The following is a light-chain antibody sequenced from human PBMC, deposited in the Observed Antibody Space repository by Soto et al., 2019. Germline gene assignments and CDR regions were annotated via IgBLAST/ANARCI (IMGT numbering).Light chain of an antibody. CDR1: QSITNY. Sequence: DIQMAQSPSSLSASVGDRVTITCRASQSITNYLNWYQQKSGEVPKLLIYAASRLHSGVPSRFSGSGSGTDFTLTISSLQPEDFATYYCQLSYSTFGQGTKVEIK. CDR2: AAS. V-gene: IGKV1-39*01. J-gene: IGKJ1*01. CDR3: QLSYST.